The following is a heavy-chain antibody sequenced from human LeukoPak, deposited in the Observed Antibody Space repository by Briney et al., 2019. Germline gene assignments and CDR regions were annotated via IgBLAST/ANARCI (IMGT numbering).Heavy chain of an antibody. CDR2: INTNTGNP. D-gene: IGHD3-3*01. J-gene: IGHJ5*02. V-gene: IGHV7-4-1*02. Sequence: GASVTVSCKASGYTFTSYAMNWVRQAPGQGLEWMGWINTNTGNPTYAQGFTGRFVFSLDTSVSTAYLQISSLKAEDTAVYYCAREDGRYDFWSGYRLPWFDPWGQGTLVTVSS. CDR1: GYTFTSYA. CDR3: AREDGRYDFWSGYRLPWFDP.